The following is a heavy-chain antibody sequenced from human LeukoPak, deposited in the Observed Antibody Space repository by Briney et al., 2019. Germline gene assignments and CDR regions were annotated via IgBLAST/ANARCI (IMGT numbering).Heavy chain of an antibody. Sequence: GGSLRLSCAASGFTFSSCAMNWVRQAPGKGLEWVSSISSSSSYIYYADSVKGRFTISRDNAKNSLYLQMNSLRAEDTAVYYCARGRRGYSGYDFDYWGQGTLVTVSS. CDR1: GFTFSSCA. V-gene: IGHV3-21*01. J-gene: IGHJ4*02. CDR2: ISSSSSYI. CDR3: ARGRRGYSGYDFDY. D-gene: IGHD5-12*01.